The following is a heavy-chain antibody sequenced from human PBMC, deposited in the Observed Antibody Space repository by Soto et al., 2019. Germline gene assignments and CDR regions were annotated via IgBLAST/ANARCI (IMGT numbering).Heavy chain of an antibody. CDR3: AYTNGGGYFDWLSQHYYYYYGMDV. D-gene: IGHD3-9*01. CDR2: IYWNHDK. J-gene: IGHJ6*02. V-gene: IGHV2-5*01. Sequence: ESGPTLVNHTQTLTLTCTFSGFSLSTSGVGVGWIRQPPGKALEWLALIYWNHDKRYSPSLKSRLTITKDTSKNQVVLTMTNMDPVDTATYHCAYTNGGGYFDWLSQHYYYYYGMDVWGQGTTVTVSS. CDR1: GFSLSTSGVG.